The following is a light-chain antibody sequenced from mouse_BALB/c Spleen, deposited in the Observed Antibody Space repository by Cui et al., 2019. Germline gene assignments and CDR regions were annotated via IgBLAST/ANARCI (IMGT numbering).Light chain of an antibody. CDR1: QSLLYSSNQNNY. CDR3: QQYYSYPFT. CDR2: WAS. J-gene: IGKJ4*01. V-gene: IGKV8-30*01. Sequence: DIVMSQSPSSLAVSVGVKFTMSCKSSQSLLYSSNQNNYLAWYHQKPGQSPKLLIYWASTRESGVPDRFRGSGSGTDFTLTISSVKAEDLAVYYCQQYYSYPFTFGSGTKLEIK.